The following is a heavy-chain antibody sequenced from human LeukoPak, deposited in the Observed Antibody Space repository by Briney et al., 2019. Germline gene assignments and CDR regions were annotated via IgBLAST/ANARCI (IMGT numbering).Heavy chain of an antibody. Sequence: SETLSLTCTVSGGSITTYYWSWIRQPPGKGLEWIGYIYSSGSANYNPSLKSRVTISVDASKDQFSLKLSSVTAADTAVYYCARVGSGYSYGYIDYWGQGTLVTVSS. CDR1: GGSITTYY. J-gene: IGHJ4*02. CDR3: ARVGSGYSYGYIDY. CDR2: IYSSGSA. D-gene: IGHD5-18*01. V-gene: IGHV4-59*01.